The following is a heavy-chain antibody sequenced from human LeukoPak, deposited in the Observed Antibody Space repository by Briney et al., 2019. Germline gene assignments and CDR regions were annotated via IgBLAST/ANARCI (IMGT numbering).Heavy chain of an antibody. CDR1: GFTFSSYS. CDR3: ARNPRGDDAFDI. V-gene: IGHV3-21*01. D-gene: IGHD3-10*01. CDR2: ISSSSSYI. Sequence: GGSLRLSCAASGFTFSSYSMNWVRQAPGKGLEWVSSISSSSSYIYYADSVKGRFTISRDNAKNSLYLQMNSLRAEDTAVYYCARNPRGDDAFDIWGQGTMVTVSS. J-gene: IGHJ3*02.